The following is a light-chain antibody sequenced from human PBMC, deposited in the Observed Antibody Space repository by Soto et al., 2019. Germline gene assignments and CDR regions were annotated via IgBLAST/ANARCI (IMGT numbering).Light chain of an antibody. CDR3: QSYDSSLSGYV. Sequence: QAVVTQPPSVSGDPGQRVTISCTGSSSNIGAGYDVHWYQQLPGTAPKLLIYGNSNRPSGVPDRFSGSKSGTSASLAITGLQAEDEADYDCQSYDSSLSGYVFGTGTKLTVL. CDR1: SSNIGAGYD. CDR2: GNS. V-gene: IGLV1-40*01. J-gene: IGLJ1*01.